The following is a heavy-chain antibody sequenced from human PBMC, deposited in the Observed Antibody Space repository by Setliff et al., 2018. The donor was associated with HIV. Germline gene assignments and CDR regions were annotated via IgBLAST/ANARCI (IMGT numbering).Heavy chain of an antibody. D-gene: IGHD3-22*01. Sequence: ASVKVSCKASGYTFTNYYIHWVRQAPGQGLEWMGLINPSGGKTSYAKKFQGRLTMTRDTPRSTVYMELSSLRSEDTAMYYCARCYYDSSGPTVAFDIWGQGTVVTVSS. V-gene: IGHV1-46*01. CDR1: GYTFTNYY. J-gene: IGHJ3*02. CDR2: INPSGGKT. CDR3: ARCYYDSSGPTVAFDI.